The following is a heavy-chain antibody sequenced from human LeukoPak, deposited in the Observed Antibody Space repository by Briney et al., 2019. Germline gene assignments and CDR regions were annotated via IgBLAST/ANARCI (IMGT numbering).Heavy chain of an antibody. CDR3: ARADYDFWSGYSFDPYFDY. CDR2: IYYSGST. Sequence: PSETLSLTCTVSGGSISSYYWSWIRQPPGKGLEWIGYIYYSGSTNYNPSLKSRVTISVDTSKNQFSLKLSSVTAADTAVHYCARADYDFWSGYSFDPYFDYWGQGTLVTVSS. CDR1: GGSISSYY. V-gene: IGHV4-59*01. D-gene: IGHD3-3*01. J-gene: IGHJ4*02.